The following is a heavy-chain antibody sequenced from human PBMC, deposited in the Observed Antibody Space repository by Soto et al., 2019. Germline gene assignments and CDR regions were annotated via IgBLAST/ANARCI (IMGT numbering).Heavy chain of an antibody. V-gene: IGHV3-11*06. CDR1: TVSSNY. D-gene: IGHD6-19*01. CDR3: ARNRMSSGWSQGNYGMDV. CDR2: ISSSSRYT. Sequence: TVSSNYMSWIRQAPGKGLEWVSYISSSSRYTNYADSVKGRFTISRDNAKNSLYLQMNSLRAEDTAVYYCARNRMSSGWSQGNYGMDVWGQVTTVTVSS. J-gene: IGHJ6*02.